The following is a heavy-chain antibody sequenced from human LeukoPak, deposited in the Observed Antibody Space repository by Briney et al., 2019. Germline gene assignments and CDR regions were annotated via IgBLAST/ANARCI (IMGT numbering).Heavy chain of an antibody. CDR1: GESFSGYY. D-gene: IGHD3-3*01. V-gene: IGHV4-34*01. J-gene: IGHJ4*02. Sequence: SETLSLTCTVYGESFSGYYWSWIRQPPGKGLEWIGEINHSGSTNYNPSLKSRVTISVDTSKNQFSLNLRSMTAADTAVYYCARDSLYNFWSGYYHTTYYFDYWGPGTLVTVSS. CDR2: INHSGST. CDR3: ARDSLYNFWSGYYHTTYYFDY.